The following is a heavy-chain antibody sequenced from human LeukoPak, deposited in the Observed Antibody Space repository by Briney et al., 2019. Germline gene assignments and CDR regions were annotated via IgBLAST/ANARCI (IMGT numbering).Heavy chain of an antibody. J-gene: IGHJ4*02. D-gene: IGHD3-3*01. V-gene: IGHV5-51*01. CDR3: ARQNVYDFWSGYYTDWYY. CDR1: GYSFTSYW. Sequence: GESLKISCKGSGYSFTSYWIGWVRQMPGKGLEWMGIIYPGDSDTRYSPSFQGQVTISADKSISTAYLQWSSLKASDTAMYYCARQNVYDFWSGYYTDWYYWGQGTLVTVSS. CDR2: IYPGDSDT.